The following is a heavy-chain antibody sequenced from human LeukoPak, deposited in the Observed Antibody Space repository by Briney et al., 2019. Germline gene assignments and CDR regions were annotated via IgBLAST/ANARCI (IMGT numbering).Heavy chain of an antibody. Sequence: GGSLRLSCAASGFIFSSYSMSWVRQAPGKGLEWVSSISSSSSYIYYADSVKGRFTISRDNAKNSLYLQLNSLRAEDTAVYYCARDDGSGIDYWGQGTLVTVSS. CDR3: ARDDGSGIDY. CDR1: GFIFSSYS. J-gene: IGHJ4*02. V-gene: IGHV3-21*01. CDR2: ISSSSSYI. D-gene: IGHD3-10*01.